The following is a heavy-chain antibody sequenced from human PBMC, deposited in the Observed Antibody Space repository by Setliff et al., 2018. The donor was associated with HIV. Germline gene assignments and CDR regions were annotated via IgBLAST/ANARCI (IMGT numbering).Heavy chain of an antibody. CDR1: GGSISSGSYY. D-gene: IGHD4-4*01. CDR2: IYTSGST. CDR3: ARDGYSRGCAFDI. V-gene: IGHV4-61*02. Sequence: PSETLSLTCTVSGGSISSGSYYWSWIRQPAGKGLEWIGRIYTSGSTNYNPSLKSRVTISADTPKNQFSLKMNSVTAADTAVYYCARDGYSRGCAFDIWGQGTMVTVS. J-gene: IGHJ3*02.